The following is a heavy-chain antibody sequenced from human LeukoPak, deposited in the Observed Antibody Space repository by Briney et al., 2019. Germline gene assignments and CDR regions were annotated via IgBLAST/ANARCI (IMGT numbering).Heavy chain of an antibody. V-gene: IGHV3-15*01. Sequence: TGGSLRLSCAASGLTFSNAWMSWVRQAPGKGLEWVGLIKRKSDGGTTDYAAPVKGRFTMSRDDSKNTLYLQMNGLKTEDTAVYYCTTVSPTAVYWGQGTLVTVSS. CDR3: TTVSPTAVY. CDR1: GLTFSNAW. D-gene: IGHD4-23*01. CDR2: IKRKSDGGTT. J-gene: IGHJ4*02.